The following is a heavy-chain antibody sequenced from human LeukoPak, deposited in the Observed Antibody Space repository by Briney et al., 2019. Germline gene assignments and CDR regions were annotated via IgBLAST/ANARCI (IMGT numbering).Heavy chain of an antibody. D-gene: IGHD6-19*01. CDR1: GFTFSDYY. CDR3: ARGQIAVAGTPRRPPDY. J-gene: IGHJ4*02. V-gene: IGHV3-11*06. Sequence: GGSLRLSCAASGFTFSDYYMSWIRQAPGKGLEWVSYISSSSSYTNYADSVKGRFTISRDNAKNSLYLQMNSLRAEDTAVYYCARGQIAVAGTPRRPPDYWGQGPWSPSPQ. CDR2: ISSSSSYT.